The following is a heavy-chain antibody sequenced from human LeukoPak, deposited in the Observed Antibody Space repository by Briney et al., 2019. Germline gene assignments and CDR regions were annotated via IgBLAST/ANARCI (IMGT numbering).Heavy chain of an antibody. V-gene: IGHV4-59*01. CDR3: ARDDAHAWFDP. CDR2: IYYSGST. Sequence: KPSETLSLTCAVYGGSFSGYYWSWIRQPPGKGLEWIGYIYYSGSTNYNPSLKSRVTISVDTSKNQFSLKLSSVTAADTAVYYCARDDAHAWFDPWGQGTLVTVSS. D-gene: IGHD2-2*01. J-gene: IGHJ5*02. CDR1: GGSFSGYY.